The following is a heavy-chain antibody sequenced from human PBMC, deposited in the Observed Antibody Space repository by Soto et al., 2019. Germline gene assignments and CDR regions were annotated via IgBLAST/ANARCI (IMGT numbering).Heavy chain of an antibody. V-gene: IGHV4-4*02. Sequence: SETLSLTCAVSSGSISSSNWWSWVRQPPGKGLEWIGEIYHSGSTNYNPSLKSRVTISVDKSKNQFSLKLSSVTAADTAVYYCARAVIREESFDYWGQGTLVTVSS. CDR2: IYHSGST. CDR1: SGSISSSNW. CDR3: ARAVIREESFDY. J-gene: IGHJ4*02. D-gene: IGHD4-4*01.